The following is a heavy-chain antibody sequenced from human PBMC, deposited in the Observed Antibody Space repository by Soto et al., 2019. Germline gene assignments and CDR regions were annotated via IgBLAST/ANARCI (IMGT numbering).Heavy chain of an antibody. J-gene: IGHJ6*02. V-gene: IGHV1-69*13. Sequence: SVKFYCKASGGTFSSYAISWVRQAPGQGLEWMGGIIPIFGTANYAQKFQGRVTITADESTSTAYMELSSLRSEDTAVYYCARVSNYCSSTSCYMGGGYYYGMDVWGQGTTVTVSS. CDR2: IIPIFGTA. D-gene: IGHD2-2*02. CDR3: ARVSNYCSSTSCYMGGGYYYGMDV. CDR1: GGTFSSYA.